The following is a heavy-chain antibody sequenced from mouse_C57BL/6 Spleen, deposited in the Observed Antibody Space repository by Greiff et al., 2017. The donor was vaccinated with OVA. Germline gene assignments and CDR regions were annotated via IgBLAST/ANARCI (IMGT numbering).Heavy chain of an antibody. CDR2: INPYNGGT. J-gene: IGHJ2*01. V-gene: IGHV1-19*01. CDR1: GYTFTDYY. Sequence: EVQLQQSGPVLVKPGASVKMSCKASGYTFTDYYMNWVKQSHGKSLEWIGVINPYNGGTSYNQKFKGKATLTVDKSSSTAYMELNSLTSEDAAVYYCARKGDSKGGYYFDYWGQGTTLTVSS. D-gene: IGHD2-5*01. CDR3: ARKGDSKGGYYFDY.